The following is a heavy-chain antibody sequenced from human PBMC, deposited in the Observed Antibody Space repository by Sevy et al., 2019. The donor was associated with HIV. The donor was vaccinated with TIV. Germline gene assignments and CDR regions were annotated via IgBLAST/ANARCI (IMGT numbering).Heavy chain of an antibody. CDR2: LSFGCGEI. J-gene: IGHJ4*02. V-gene: IGHV3-23*01. CDR3: AREGCTKPHDY. CDR1: GFTFSKYS. Sequence: GGSLRLSCADSGFTFSKYSMSWVRKPPGKGLEWVSTLSFGCGEINYADSVKGRFTISRDNSKSSVYLQMNNLRPEDTAVYYCAREGCTKPHDYWGQGTLVTVSS. D-gene: IGHD2-8*01.